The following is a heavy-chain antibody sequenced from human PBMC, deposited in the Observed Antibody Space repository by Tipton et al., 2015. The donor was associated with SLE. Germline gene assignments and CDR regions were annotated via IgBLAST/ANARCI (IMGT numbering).Heavy chain of an antibody. CDR3: ARVPSLLAAAGD. V-gene: IGHV3-23*01. CDR2: ISGSGGST. CDR1: GFTFSSYA. J-gene: IGHJ4*02. Sequence: GSLRLSCAASGFTFSSYAMSWVRQAPGKGLEWVSAISGSGGSTYYADSVKGRFTISRDNSKNTLYLQMNSLRAEDTAVYYCARVPSLLAAAGDWGQGTLVTVSS. D-gene: IGHD6-13*01.